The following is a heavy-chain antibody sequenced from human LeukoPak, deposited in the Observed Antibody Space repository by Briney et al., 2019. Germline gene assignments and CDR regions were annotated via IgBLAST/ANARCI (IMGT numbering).Heavy chain of an antibody. Sequence: ASVKVSCKASGYTFTSYDINWVRQATGQGLEWMGWMNPNSGNTGYAQKFQGRVTMTRNTSISTAYMELSSLRSEDTAVYYCARGPSYTIFGVVIVDYYYGMDVWGQGTTVTVSS. CDR3: ARGPSYTIFGVVIVDYYYGMDV. D-gene: IGHD3-3*01. CDR1: GYTFTSYD. J-gene: IGHJ6*02. CDR2: MNPNSGNT. V-gene: IGHV1-8*01.